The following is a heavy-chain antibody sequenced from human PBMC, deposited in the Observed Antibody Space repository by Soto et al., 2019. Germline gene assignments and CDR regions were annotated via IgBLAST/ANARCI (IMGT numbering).Heavy chain of an antibody. CDR3: ARGPLKRLRFLEWLPQFDY. D-gene: IGHD3-3*01. V-gene: IGHV4-31*03. J-gene: IGHJ4*02. CDR1: GGSISSGGYY. CDR2: IYYSGST. Sequence: QVQLQESGPGLVKPSQTLSLTCTVSGGSISSGGYYWSWIRQHPGKGLEWIGYIYYSGSTYYNPSLKSRVTISVDTSKNQFSLKLSSVTGADTAVYYCARGPLKRLRFLEWLPQFDYWGQGTLVTVSS.